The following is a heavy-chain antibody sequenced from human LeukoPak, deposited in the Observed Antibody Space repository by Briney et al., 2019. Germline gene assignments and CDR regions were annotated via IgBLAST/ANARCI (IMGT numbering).Heavy chain of an antibody. J-gene: IGHJ3*02. CDR2: ISSSSSYI. V-gene: IGHV3-21*01. D-gene: IGHD3-3*01. CDR3: ARDTEYYDFWSGHDDAFDI. Sequence: PGGSLRLSCAASGFTFSSYSMNWVRQAPGKGLEWVSSISSSSSYIYYADSVKGRFTISRDNAKNSLYLQMNSLRAEDTAVYYCARDTEYYDFWSGHDDAFDIWGQGTMVTVSS. CDR1: GFTFSSYS.